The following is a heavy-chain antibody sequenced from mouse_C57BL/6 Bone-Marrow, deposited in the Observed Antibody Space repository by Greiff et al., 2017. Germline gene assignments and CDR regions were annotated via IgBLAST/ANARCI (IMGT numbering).Heavy chain of an antibody. Sequence: VQLQQPGAELVKPGASVKMSCKASGYTFTSYWITWVKQRPGQGLEWIGDIYPGSGSTNYNEKFKSKATLTVDTSSSTAYMQLSSLTSEDTAVYYCARSEIYYDPWLAYWGQGTLVTVSA. CDR3: ARSEIYYDPWLAY. CDR2: IYPGSGST. D-gene: IGHD2-4*01. V-gene: IGHV1-55*01. J-gene: IGHJ3*01. CDR1: GYTFTSYW.